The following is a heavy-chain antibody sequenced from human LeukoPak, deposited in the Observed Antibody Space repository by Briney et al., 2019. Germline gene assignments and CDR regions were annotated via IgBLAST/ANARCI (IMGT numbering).Heavy chain of an antibody. Sequence: ASVKVSCKASGYTFTGYYMHWVRQAPGQGLEWMGWINPNSGGTNYARDFHGRVTLTRDTPATTTYMELSGLRSDDTAVYYCARDLRPANLWGQGTLVTVSS. V-gene: IGHV1-2*02. J-gene: IGHJ4*02. CDR2: INPNSGGT. CDR1: GYTFTGYY. CDR3: ARDLRPANL. D-gene: IGHD1-7*01.